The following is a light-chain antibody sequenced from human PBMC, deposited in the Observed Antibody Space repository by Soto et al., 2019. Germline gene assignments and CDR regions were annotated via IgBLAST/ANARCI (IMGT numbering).Light chain of an antibody. Sequence: QSALTQPRSVSGSPGQSVIISCTGTSSDVGGYNYVSWYQKHPGKAPKLLIYDVTKRPSGVPDRFSGSKSGNTASLTISGLQADDEADYYCCSYAGTYTQVFGGGTKLTVL. CDR3: CSYAGTYTQV. CDR2: DVT. CDR1: SSDVGGYNY. V-gene: IGLV2-11*01. J-gene: IGLJ3*02.